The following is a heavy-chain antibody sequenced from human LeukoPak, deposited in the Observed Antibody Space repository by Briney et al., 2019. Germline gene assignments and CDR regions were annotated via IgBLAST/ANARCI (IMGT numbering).Heavy chain of an antibody. D-gene: IGHD2-2*01. CDR3: ARGSGGYCSSTSCRKHQTVDY. Sequence: SETLSLTCAVYGGSFSGYYWSWIRQPPGKGLEWIGEIKHSGSTNYNPSLKSRVTISVDTSKNQFSLKLSSVTAADTAVYYCARGSGGYCSSTSCRKHQTVDYWGQGTLVTVSS. CDR1: GGSFSGYY. J-gene: IGHJ4*02. CDR2: IKHSGST. V-gene: IGHV4-34*01.